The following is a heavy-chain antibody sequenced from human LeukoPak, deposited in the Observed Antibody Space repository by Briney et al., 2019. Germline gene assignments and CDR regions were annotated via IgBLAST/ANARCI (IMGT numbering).Heavy chain of an antibody. CDR1: GGSISSYY. Sequence: SETLSLTCTVSGGSISSYYRSWIRQPPGKGLEWIGYIYYSGTTNYNPSLKSRATISLDTSKNQFSLKLSSVTAADTAVYYCARHGAGGYHFYYYGMDVWGQGTTVTVSS. CDR3: ARHGAGGYHFYYYGMDV. V-gene: IGHV4-59*08. J-gene: IGHJ6*02. CDR2: IYYSGTT. D-gene: IGHD6-25*01.